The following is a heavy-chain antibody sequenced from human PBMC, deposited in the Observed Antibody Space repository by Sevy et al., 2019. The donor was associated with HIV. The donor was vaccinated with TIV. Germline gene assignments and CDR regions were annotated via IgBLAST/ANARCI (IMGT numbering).Heavy chain of an antibody. V-gene: IGHV3-21*01. CDR2: ISSSSSYI. J-gene: IGHJ4*02. CDR1: GFTFSSYS. CDR3: ARVGGSGSYYNG. D-gene: IGHD3-10*01. Sequence: GWSLRLSCAASGFTFSSYSMNWVRQAPGKGLEWVSSISSSSSYIYYADSVKGRFTISRDNAKNSLYLQMNSLRAEDTAVYYCARVGGSGSYYNGWGQGTLVTVSS.